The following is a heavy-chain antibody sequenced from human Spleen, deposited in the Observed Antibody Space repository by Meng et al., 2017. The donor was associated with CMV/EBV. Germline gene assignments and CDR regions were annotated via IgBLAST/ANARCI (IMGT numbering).Heavy chain of an antibody. D-gene: IGHD1-26*01. J-gene: IGHJ3*02. CDR1: GYTFSNSW. Sequence: GESLKISCKVSGYTFSNSWIGWVRQKPGKGLEWMGIIYPGDSDTRDNPSFQGQVTISADKSISTAYLQWSSLKASDTAMYYCARARGALPDDAFDIWGQGTMVTVSS. V-gene: IGHV5-51*01. CDR2: IYPGDSDT. CDR3: ARARGALPDDAFDI.